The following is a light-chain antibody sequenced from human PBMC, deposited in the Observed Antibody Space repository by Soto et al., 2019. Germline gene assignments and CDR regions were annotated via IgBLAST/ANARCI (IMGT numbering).Light chain of an antibody. J-gene: IGKJ5*01. CDR3: QQRSNWQA. V-gene: IGKV3-11*01. CDR2: DAS. Sequence: EIVLTQSPATLSLSPGERATLSCRASQSVDTYLAWYQQKPGQAPRLLTYDASNRATDIPARFSGSGSGTDSTLTINSLEPEDFAVYYCQQRSNWQAFGQGTRLEIK. CDR1: QSVDTY.